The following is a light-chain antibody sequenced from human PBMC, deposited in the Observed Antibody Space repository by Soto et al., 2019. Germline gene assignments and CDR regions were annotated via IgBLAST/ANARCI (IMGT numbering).Light chain of an antibody. J-gene: IGKJ1*01. CDR1: QGISSN. CDR2: GAS. CDR3: QKLNAYPPWT. V-gene: IGKV1-9*01. Sequence: QLTQSPSSLSASVGDRVTITCRASQGISSNLAWYQQKPGRAPKLLIFGASTLQSGVPSRFSGSGSGTDFTLTISSLQLEDFATYFCQKLNAYPPWTFGQGTKVEIK.